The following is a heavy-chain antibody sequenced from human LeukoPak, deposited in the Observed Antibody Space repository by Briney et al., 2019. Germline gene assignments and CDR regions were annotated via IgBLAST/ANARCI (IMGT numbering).Heavy chain of an antibody. D-gene: IGHD3-16*02. Sequence: SETLSLTCTVSGGSISSNSYYWVWIRQAQGKGLEWIGSIYYSGNTYYKSSLKSRVTISRDTSRHQFSLKLSSVTAADTAVYYCARISFTFGGVIVNGDYYYYYMDVWGKGTTVTVSS. CDR1: GGSISSNSYY. CDR3: ARISFTFGGVIVNGDYYYYYMDV. CDR2: IYYSGNT. V-gene: IGHV4-39*07. J-gene: IGHJ6*03.